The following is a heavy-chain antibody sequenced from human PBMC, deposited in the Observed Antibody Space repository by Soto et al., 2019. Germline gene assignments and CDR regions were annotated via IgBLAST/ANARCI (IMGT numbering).Heavy chain of an antibody. CDR1: GFSLSSSGVG. D-gene: IGHD3-10*01. CDR3: ARMSSGFGELFDY. J-gene: IGHJ4*02. V-gene: IGHV2-5*02. CDR2: IYWDDDK. Sequence: QITLKESGPTLVKPTQTLTLTCFFSGFSLSSSGVGVGWIRQPPGKALEWLALIYWDDDKHYSPSLKTRLTITKDTSKSQVVLTLTNVDPVDTGTYCCARMSSGFGELFDYWGQGTLVTVSS.